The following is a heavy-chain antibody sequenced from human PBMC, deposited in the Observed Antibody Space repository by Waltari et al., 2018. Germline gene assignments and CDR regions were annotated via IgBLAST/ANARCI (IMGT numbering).Heavy chain of an antibody. V-gene: IGHV3-74*01. D-gene: IGHD4-17*01. J-gene: IGHJ3*02. CDR2: INSDGSST. CDR1: GFTFSSYW. Sequence: EVQLVESGGGLVQPGGSLRLSCAASGFTFSSYWMHWVRQAPGKGLVWVSRINSDGSSTSYADSVKGRFTISRDNAKNTLYLQMNRLRAEDTAVYYCARGTVTNRGRAFDIWGQGTMVTVSS. CDR3: ARGTVTNRGRAFDI.